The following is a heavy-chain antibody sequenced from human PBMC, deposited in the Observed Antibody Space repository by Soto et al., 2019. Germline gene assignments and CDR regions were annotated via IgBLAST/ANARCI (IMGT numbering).Heavy chain of an antibody. J-gene: IGHJ4*02. D-gene: IGHD3-10*01. CDR1: GFTFSHYW. CDR2: IKEDGSDK. V-gene: IGHV3-7*01. CDR3: ARSGSEVDY. Sequence: EVQLVESGGDLVQPGGSLRLSCAVSGFTFSHYWMTWVRQAPGKGLEWVANIKEDGSDKNYVDSVKGRFTISRDNAKNSLYLQMNSLGAEDTAVYYGARSGSEVDYWGQGTLVIVSS.